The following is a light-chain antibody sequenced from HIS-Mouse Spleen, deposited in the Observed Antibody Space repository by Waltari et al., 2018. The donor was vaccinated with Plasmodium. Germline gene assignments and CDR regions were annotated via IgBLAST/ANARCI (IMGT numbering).Light chain of an antibody. CDR1: QGISSA. Sequence: AIQLTPSPPHLSVSVGARATITCRPSQGISSALAWYQQKPGKAPKLLIYDASSLESGVPSRFSGSGSGTDFTLTISSLQPEDFATYYCQQYYSYPPITFGQGTRLEI. CDR3: QQYYSYPPIT. CDR2: DAS. J-gene: IGKJ5*01. V-gene: IGKV1-13*02.